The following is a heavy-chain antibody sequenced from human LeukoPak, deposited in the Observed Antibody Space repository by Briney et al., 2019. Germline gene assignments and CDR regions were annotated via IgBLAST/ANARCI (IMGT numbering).Heavy chain of an antibody. CDR1: TYTFTDYY. V-gene: IGHV1-2*02. Sequence: ASVKVSCKASTYTFTDYYMHWVRQAPGQGLGWMGWINPNSGGTNYAQQFQGRVTMTRDTSISTAYMELSRLRSDDTAVYYCARDKGVLLTDAFDIWGQGTMVTVSS. CDR3: ARDKGVLLTDAFDI. CDR2: INPNSGGT. D-gene: IGHD2-21*02. J-gene: IGHJ3*02.